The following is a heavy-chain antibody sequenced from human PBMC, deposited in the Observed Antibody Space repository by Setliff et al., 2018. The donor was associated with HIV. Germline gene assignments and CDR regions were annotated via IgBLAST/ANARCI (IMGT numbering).Heavy chain of an antibody. CDR3: ARVVPREVAPGGFDI. J-gene: IGHJ3*02. D-gene: IGHD5-12*01. V-gene: IGHV4-34*01. CDR1: GGSLSGYH. Sequence: SETLSLTCAVYGGSLSGYHWSWIRQSPEKGLEWIASIYYSGSTYYAPSLKSRVTISVDTSKNQFSLKLTSVTAADTAVYFCARVVPREVAPGGFDIWGQGTMVTVSS. CDR2: IYYSGST.